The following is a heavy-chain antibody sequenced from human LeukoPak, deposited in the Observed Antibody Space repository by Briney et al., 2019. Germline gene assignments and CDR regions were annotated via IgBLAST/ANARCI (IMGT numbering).Heavy chain of an antibody. J-gene: IGHJ6*02. D-gene: IGHD2-2*01. Sequence: QPGRSLRLSCAASGFTFDDYAMHWVRQIPGKGLEWVSGISWNSGSIDYADFVKGRFTISRDNAKNSLYLQMNSLRAEDTAVYYRAREAYQLLPAYYYYYGMDVWGQGTTVTVSS. CDR1: GFTFDDYA. CDR2: ISWNSGSI. V-gene: IGHV3-9*01. CDR3: AREAYQLLPAYYYYYGMDV.